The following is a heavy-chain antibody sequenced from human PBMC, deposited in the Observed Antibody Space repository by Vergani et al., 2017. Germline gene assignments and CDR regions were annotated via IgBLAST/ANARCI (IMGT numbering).Heavy chain of an antibody. CDR3: ATDSAIVVVPAAPFDY. CDR2: ISSSSSYI. D-gene: IGHD2-2*01. J-gene: IGHJ4*02. V-gene: IGHV3-21*01. Sequence: EVQLVESGGGLVKPGGSLRLSCAASGFTFSSYSMNWVRQAPGKGLEWVSSISSSSSYIYYADSVKGRFTISRDNAKNSLYLQMNSLRAEDTAVYYCATDSAIVVVPAAPFDYWGQGTLVTVSS. CDR1: GFTFSSYS.